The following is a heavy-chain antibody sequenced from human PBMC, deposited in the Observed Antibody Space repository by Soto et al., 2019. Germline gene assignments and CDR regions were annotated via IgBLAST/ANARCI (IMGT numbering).Heavy chain of an antibody. CDR1: GGSISSSSYY. CDR3: ARRRTNTAMVPYYFDY. CDR2: IYYSGST. Sequence: SATLSLTCTVSGGSISSSSYYWGWIRQPPGKGLEWIGSIYYSGSTYYNPSLKSRVTISVDTSKNQFSLKLSSVTAADTAVYYCARRRTNTAMVPYYFDYWGQGTLVTVSS. V-gene: IGHV4-39*01. D-gene: IGHD5-18*01. J-gene: IGHJ4*02.